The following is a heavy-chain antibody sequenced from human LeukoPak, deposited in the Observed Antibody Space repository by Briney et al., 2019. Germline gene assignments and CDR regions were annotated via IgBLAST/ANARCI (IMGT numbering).Heavy chain of an antibody. D-gene: IGHD3-22*01. CDR2: IYPGDSDT. J-gene: IGHJ6*02. CDR3: AIQRESGYYDSSGYPSGGMDV. CDR1: GYSFTSYW. V-gene: IGHV5-51*01. Sequence: GESLQISCQGSGYSFTSYWIGWVRQMPGKGLEWMGIIYPGDSDTRYSPSFQGQVTISADKSISTAYLQWSSLKASDTAMYYCAIQRESGYYDSSGYPSGGMDVWGQGTTVTVSS.